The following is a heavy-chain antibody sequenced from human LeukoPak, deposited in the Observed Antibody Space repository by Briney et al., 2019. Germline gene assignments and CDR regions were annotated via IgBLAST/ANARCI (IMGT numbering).Heavy chain of an antibody. CDR2: INPNSGGT. V-gene: IGHV1-2*06. D-gene: IGHD1-20*01. J-gene: IGHJ4*02. Sequence: ASVKVSCKASGYTFTGYYVHWVRQAPGQGLEWMGRINPNSGGTNYAQKFQGRVTMTRDTSISTAYMELSRLRSDDTAVYYCARETPGGITGTTLGYWGQGTLVTVSS. CDR3: ARETPGGITGTTLGY. CDR1: GYTFTGYY.